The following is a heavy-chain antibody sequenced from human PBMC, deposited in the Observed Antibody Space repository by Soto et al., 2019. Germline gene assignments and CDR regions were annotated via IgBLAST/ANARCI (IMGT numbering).Heavy chain of an antibody. CDR3: AKDLSSRVEGFGELLLDY. D-gene: IGHD3-10*01. CDR2: ISYDGSNK. V-gene: IGHV3-30*18. Sequence: QVQLVESGGGVVQPGRSLRLSCAASGFTFSSYGMHWVRQAPGKGLEWVAVISYDGSNKYYADSVKGRFTISRDNSKNTLYLQMNSLRAEDTAVYYCAKDLSSRVEGFGELLLDYWGQGTLVTVSS. J-gene: IGHJ4*02. CDR1: GFTFSSYG.